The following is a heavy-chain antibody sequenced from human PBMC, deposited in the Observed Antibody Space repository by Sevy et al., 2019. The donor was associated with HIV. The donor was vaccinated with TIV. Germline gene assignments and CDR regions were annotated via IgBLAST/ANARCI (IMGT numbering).Heavy chain of an antibody. V-gene: IGHV1-24*01. CDR2: FDPEDDET. Sequence: ASVKVSCMVSGYTLSELSMYWVRQAPGKGLEWMGSFDPEDDETIYAQKFQGRVTMTEDTSTDTAYKELNNLRSEDTAVYYCATTKDHYDSSGSPFDYWGQGTLVTVSS. D-gene: IGHD3-22*01. CDR1: GYTLSELS. CDR3: ATTKDHYDSSGSPFDY. J-gene: IGHJ4*02.